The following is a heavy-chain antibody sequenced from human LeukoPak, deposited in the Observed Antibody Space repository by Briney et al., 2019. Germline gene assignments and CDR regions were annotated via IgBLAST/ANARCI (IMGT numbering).Heavy chain of an antibody. CDR3: ARDNSIHERGWWFDP. CDR2: INPRGTST. D-gene: IGHD4-23*01. V-gene: IGHV1-46*01. J-gene: IGHJ5*02. CDR1: GSSVTTHY. Sequence: GASVKASCKASGSSVTTHYMHWVRQAPGQGLEWMGLINPRGTSTIYAEKFQGRIIMTRDMSTTTDYMELSSLKSDDTAAYYCARDNSIHERGWWFDPWGQGTLVTVSS.